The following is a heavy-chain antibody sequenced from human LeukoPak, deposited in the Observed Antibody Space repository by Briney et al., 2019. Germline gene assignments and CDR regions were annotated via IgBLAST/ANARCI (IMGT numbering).Heavy chain of an antibody. Sequence: PGGSLRLSCAASGFTFSSLGMHWVRRAPGKGLEWVAFIQYDGTNKYYADSVKGRFTISRDNSKNTLYLQMNSLRTEDTAMYYCAKSSIFGVFTDYWGQGTLVTVSS. V-gene: IGHV3-30*02. J-gene: IGHJ4*02. CDR2: IQYDGTNK. CDR3: AKSSIFGVFTDY. D-gene: IGHD3-3*01. CDR1: GFTFSSLG.